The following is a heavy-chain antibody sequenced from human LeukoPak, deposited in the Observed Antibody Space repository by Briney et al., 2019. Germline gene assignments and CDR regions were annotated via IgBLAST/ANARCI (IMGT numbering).Heavy chain of an antibody. CDR2: IIPIFGTA. Sequence: GASVKVSCKASGYTFTGYYMHWVRQAPGQGLEWMGRIIPIFGTANYAQKFQGRVTITADKSTSTAYMELSSLRSEDTAVYYCARTGGRKWTHRGPFDIWGQGTMVTVSS. CDR3: ARTGGRKWTHRGPFDI. J-gene: IGHJ3*02. CDR1: GYTFTGYY. V-gene: IGHV1-69*06. D-gene: IGHD1-14*01.